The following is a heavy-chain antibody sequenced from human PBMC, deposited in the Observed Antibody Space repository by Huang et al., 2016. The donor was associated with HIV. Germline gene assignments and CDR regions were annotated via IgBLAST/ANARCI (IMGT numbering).Heavy chain of an antibody. CDR3: AKEGDTGAALGY. Sequence: ELQLVESGGGLIQHGGSLRLSCAASGFPVRTNSMTWVRQAPGKGLELVSRICGGGTTYYADAVKGRFTISRDDSENTLYLHMTSLRAGDTAVYYCAKEGDTGAALGYWGQGTLVTVS. CDR2: ICGGGTT. CDR1: GFPVRTNS. J-gene: IGHJ4*02. D-gene: IGHD2-8*02. V-gene: IGHV3-53*01.